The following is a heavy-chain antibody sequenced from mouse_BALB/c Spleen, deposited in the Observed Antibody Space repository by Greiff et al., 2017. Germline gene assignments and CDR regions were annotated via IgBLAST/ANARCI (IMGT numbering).Heavy chain of an antibody. J-gene: IGHJ2*01. CDR1: GFTFSSYG. CDR3: ARDNYGPYFDY. CDR2: INSNGGST. D-gene: IGHD1-1*01. Sequence: EVKVVESGGGLVQPGGSLKLSCAASGFTFSSYGMSWVRQTPDKRLELVATINSNGGSTYYPDSVKGRFTISRDNAKNTLYLQMSSLKSEDTAMYYCARDNYGPYFDYWGQGTTLTVSS. V-gene: IGHV5-6-3*01.